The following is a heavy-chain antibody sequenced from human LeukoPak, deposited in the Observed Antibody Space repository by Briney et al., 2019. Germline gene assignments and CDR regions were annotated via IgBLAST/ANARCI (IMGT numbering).Heavy chain of an antibody. CDR1: GFTFSSYS. J-gene: IGHJ4*02. CDR3: AREGRFLGWSTTFIVKKYYFDY. D-gene: IGHD3-3*01. Sequence: GGSLRLSCAASGFTFSSYSMNWVRQAPGKGLEWVSYISSSSSTIYYADSVKGRFTISRDNAKNSLYLQMNSLRDEDTAVYYCAREGRFLGWSTTFIVKKYYFDYWGQGTLVTVSS. V-gene: IGHV3-48*02. CDR2: ISSSSSTI.